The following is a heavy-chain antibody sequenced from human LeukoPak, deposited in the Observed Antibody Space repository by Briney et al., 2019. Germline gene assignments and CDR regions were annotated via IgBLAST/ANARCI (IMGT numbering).Heavy chain of an antibody. Sequence: SETLSLTCTVSGGSLSSSSYYWGWIRQPPGKGLEWIGSIYYSGSTYYNPSLKSRVTISVDTSKNQFSLKLSSVTAADTAVYYCARGGSSSWAPRFQHWGQGTLVTVSS. D-gene: IGHD6-13*01. CDR1: GGSLSSSSYY. V-gene: IGHV4-39*07. J-gene: IGHJ1*01. CDR3: ARGGSSSWAPRFQH. CDR2: IYYSGST.